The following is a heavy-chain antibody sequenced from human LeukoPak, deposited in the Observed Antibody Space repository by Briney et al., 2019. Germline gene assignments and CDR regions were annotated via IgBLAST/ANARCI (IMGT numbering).Heavy chain of an antibody. CDR2: IRSSGNTI. CDR1: GFTFSDYS. CDR3: AKDTPEFGELYHYAFDI. D-gene: IGHD3-10*01. Sequence: GGSLRLSCAASGFTFSDYSMSWIRQAPGKGLEWVSYIRSSGNTIYYADSVKGRFTISRDNAKNSLYLQMNSLRAEDTALYCCAKDTPEFGELYHYAFDIWGQGTMVTVSS. J-gene: IGHJ3*02. V-gene: IGHV3-11*01.